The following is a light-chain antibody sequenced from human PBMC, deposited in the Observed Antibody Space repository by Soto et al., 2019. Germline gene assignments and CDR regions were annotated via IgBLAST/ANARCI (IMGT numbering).Light chain of an antibody. J-gene: IGKJ2*01. Sequence: DIQMTQSPSSLSASVRDRVTITCRASQTISSYLNWYQQKPGKAPKLLIYASSSLQSGVPSRFSGRGPGTDFTLTISSLQPEDFATYYCQQSYSTPYTFGPGTKVDIK. V-gene: IGKV1-39*01. CDR2: ASS. CDR3: QQSYSTPYT. CDR1: QTISSY.